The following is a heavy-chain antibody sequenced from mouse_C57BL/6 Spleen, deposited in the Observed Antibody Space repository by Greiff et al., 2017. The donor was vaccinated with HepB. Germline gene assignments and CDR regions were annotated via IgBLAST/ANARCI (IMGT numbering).Heavy chain of an antibody. J-gene: IGHJ3*01. Sequence: QVQLQQSGTELVKPGASVKLSCKASGYTFTSYWMHWVKQRPGQGLEWIGNINPSNGGTNYNEKFKSKATLTVDKSSSTAYMQLSSLTSEESAVYYCARLNYGSSPAWFADWGQGTLVTVSA. CDR2: INPSNGGT. V-gene: IGHV1-53*01. D-gene: IGHD1-1*01. CDR1: GYTFTSYW. CDR3: ARLNYGSSPAWFAD.